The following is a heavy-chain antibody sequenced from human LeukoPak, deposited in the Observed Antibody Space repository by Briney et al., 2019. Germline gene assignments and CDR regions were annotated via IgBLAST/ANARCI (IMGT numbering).Heavy chain of an antibody. CDR2: ISSSSSYI. CDR1: GFTFRSYS. J-gene: IGHJ6*02. Sequence: GGSLRLSCAVSGFTFRSYSMNWVRQAPGKGLEWVSSISSSSSYICYADSVKGRFTISRDNAKDSLYLQMNSLRAEDTAVYYCARLARGYSYGRKYYYYGMDVWGQGTTVTVSS. CDR3: ARLARGYSYGRKYYYYGMDV. D-gene: IGHD5-18*01. V-gene: IGHV3-21*01.